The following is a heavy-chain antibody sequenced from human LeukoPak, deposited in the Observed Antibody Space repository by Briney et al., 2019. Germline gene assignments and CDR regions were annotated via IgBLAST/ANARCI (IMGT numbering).Heavy chain of an antibody. V-gene: IGHV4-34*01. CDR1: GGSISGYY. CDR2: INHSGST. D-gene: IGHD3-22*01. Sequence: SETLSLTCTVSGGSISGYYWSWIRQPPGKGLEWIGEINHSGSTNYNPSLKSRVTISVDTSKNQFSLKLSSVTAADTAVYYCARGFTNYYDSSGYYTVNYFDYWGQGTLVTVSS. J-gene: IGHJ4*02. CDR3: ARGFTNYYDSSGYYTVNYFDY.